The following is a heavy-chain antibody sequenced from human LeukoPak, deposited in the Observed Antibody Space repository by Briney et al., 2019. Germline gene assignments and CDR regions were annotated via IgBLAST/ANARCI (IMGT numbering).Heavy chain of an antibody. V-gene: IGHV4-59*08. CDR1: GGSISSYY. CDR3: ARGYFSSWYINWFDP. CDR2: IYHSGST. Sequence: SETLSLTCTVSGGSISSYYWSWVRQPPGKGLEWIGEIYHSGSTYYNPSLKSRVTISVDTSKNQFSLKLSSVTAADTAVYYCARGYFSSWYINWFDPWGQGTLVTVSS. D-gene: IGHD6-13*01. J-gene: IGHJ5*02.